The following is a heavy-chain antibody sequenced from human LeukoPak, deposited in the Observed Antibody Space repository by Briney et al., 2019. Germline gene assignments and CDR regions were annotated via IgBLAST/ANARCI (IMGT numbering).Heavy chain of an antibody. Sequence: GGSLRLSCTASGFSFSGHWMHWARQLPGKGLVWVSRISPTGSTTSYADSVKGRFTVSRDNAKNTLYLQVNNLRAEDTAVYYCARGPTGLLVSVWGQGTLVTVSS. CDR2: ISPTGSTT. V-gene: IGHV3-74*01. D-gene: IGHD2-8*02. J-gene: IGHJ4*02. CDR3: ARGPTGLLVSV. CDR1: GFSFSGHW.